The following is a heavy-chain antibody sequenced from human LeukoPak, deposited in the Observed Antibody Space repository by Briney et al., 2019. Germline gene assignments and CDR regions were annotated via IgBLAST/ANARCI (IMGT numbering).Heavy chain of an antibody. Sequence: GASVKVSRKASGYTFTGYYMHWVRQAPGQGPEWMGWINPNSGGTNYAQKFQGRVTMTRDTSISTAYMELSRLRSDDTAVYYCASPSVMSEYFQHWGQGTLVTVSS. CDR2: INPNSGGT. J-gene: IGHJ1*01. D-gene: IGHD3-16*01. CDR1: GYTFTGYY. CDR3: ASPSVMSEYFQH. V-gene: IGHV1-2*02.